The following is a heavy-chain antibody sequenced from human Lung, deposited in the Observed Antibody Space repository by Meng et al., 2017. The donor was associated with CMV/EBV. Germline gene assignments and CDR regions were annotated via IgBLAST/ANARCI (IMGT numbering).Heavy chain of an antibody. V-gene: IGHV4-4*02. J-gene: IGHJ4*02. Sequence: HVRVQESGTGLSDPSGILSLPFAVYGGSLSSRNWWSWVRQPPGKGLEWIGEIYHSGSTNYNPSLKSRVTISVDESKNQFSLRLSSVTAADTAVYYCARVRAYCGGDCYHPRWGQGTLVTVSS. D-gene: IGHD2-21*02. CDR3: ARVRAYCGGDCYHPR. CDR1: GGSLSSRNW. CDR2: IYHSGST.